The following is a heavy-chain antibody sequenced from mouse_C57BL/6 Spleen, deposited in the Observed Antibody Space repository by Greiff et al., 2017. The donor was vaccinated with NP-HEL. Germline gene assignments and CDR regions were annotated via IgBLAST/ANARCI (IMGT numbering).Heavy chain of an antibody. D-gene: IGHD1-1*01. CDR1: GYTFTSYG. CDR2: IYPRSGNT. Sequence: VQLQQSGAELARPGASVKLSCKASGYTFTSYGISWVKQRTGQGLEWIGEIYPRSGNTYYNEKFKGKATLTADKSSSTAYMELRSLTAEDSAVYFCARSGAVVYFDYWGQGTTLTVSS. J-gene: IGHJ2*01. CDR3: ARSGAVVYFDY. V-gene: IGHV1-81*01.